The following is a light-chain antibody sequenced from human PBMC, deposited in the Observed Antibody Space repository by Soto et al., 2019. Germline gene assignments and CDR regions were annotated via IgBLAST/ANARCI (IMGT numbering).Light chain of an antibody. CDR1: QSVSSF. Sequence: EIEVTQSPATLSLSPGERATLSCRASQSVSSFFAWYQQKPGQAPRLLIYDASNRATGIPARFSGSGSGTDFTLTISSLEPEDFAVYYCQQRSNWPITFGQGTRLEIK. CDR3: QQRSNWPIT. V-gene: IGKV3-11*01. CDR2: DAS. J-gene: IGKJ5*01.